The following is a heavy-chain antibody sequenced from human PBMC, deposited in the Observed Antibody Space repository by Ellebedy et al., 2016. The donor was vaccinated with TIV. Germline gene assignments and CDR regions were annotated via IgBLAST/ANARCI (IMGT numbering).Heavy chain of an antibody. D-gene: IGHD1-26*01. CDR1: GYIFNDYY. Sequence: ASVKVSCXASGYIFNDYYIHWVRQAPGQGLEWMGWIIPKSGDTKYARKFQGRVTMTTDTSTSTAYMELRSLRSDDTAVYYCAISGSYYWARGFDPWGQGTLVTVSS. CDR2: IIPKSGDT. V-gene: IGHV1-2*02. CDR3: AISGSYYWARGFDP. J-gene: IGHJ5*02.